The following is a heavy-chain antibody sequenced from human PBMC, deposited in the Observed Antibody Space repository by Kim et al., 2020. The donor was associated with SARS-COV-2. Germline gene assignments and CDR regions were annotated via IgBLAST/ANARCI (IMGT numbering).Heavy chain of an antibody. D-gene: IGHD1-7*01. CDR3: ARGSTWNYYFDY. J-gene: IGHJ4*02. Sequence: NYNPSLKSRVTISVDTSKNQFSLKLSSVTAADTAVYYCARGSTWNYYFDYWGQGTLVTVSS. V-gene: IGHV4-34*01.